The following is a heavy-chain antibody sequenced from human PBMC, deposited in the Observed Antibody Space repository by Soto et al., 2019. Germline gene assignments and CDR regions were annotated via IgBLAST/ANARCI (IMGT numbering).Heavy chain of an antibody. J-gene: IGHJ6*02. CDR3: ARYSASGLYYYFGMDV. D-gene: IGHD6-13*01. Sequence: KTSETLSLTCTVSGGSVTSYYWSCIRQPPGKTLEWIGTIYYSGSTNYNPSLKSRVTISVDTSKNQFSLKLTSVTAADTAVYYCARYSASGLYYYFGMDVWGQGTTVTVSS. V-gene: IGHV4-59*02. CDR2: IYYSGST. CDR1: GGSVTSYY.